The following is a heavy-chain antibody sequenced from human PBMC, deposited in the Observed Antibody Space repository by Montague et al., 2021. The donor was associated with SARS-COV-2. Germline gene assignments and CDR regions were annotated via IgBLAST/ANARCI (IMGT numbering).Heavy chain of an antibody. V-gene: IGHV3-23*01. Sequence: SLRLSCAASGFTFSSYSMSWVRQAPGKGLEWVSVISGSGGSTYYADSVKGRFTISRDNSKNTLYLQMNSLRAEDTAVYYCAKMAYSDGVIGFYGMDVWGQGTTVTAAS. J-gene: IGHJ6*02. CDR3: AKMAYSDGVIGFYGMDV. CDR1: GFTFSSYS. D-gene: IGHD2-21*01. CDR2: ISGSGGST.